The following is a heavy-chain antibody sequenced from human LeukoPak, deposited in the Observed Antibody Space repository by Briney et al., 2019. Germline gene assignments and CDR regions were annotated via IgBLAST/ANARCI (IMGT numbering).Heavy chain of an antibody. CDR1: GYTFTSYG. V-gene: IGHV1-18*01. Sequence: ASVKVSCKASGYTFTSYGISWVRQAPGQGLEWVGWISAYNGNTDYAQKLQGRVTMTTDTSTSTAYMELRSLRSDDTAVYYCARSPRGNWFDPWGQGTLVTVSS. CDR2: ISAYNGNT. J-gene: IGHJ5*02. D-gene: IGHD3-10*01. CDR3: ARSPRGNWFDP.